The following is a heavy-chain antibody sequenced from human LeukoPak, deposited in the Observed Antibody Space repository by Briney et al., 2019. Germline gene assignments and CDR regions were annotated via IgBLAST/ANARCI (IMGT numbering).Heavy chain of an antibody. Sequence: ASVKVSCKASGYTFTSYGISWVRQPPGQGLGWMGWISAYNGNTNYAQKLQGRVTMTTDTSTSTAYMELRSLRSDDTAVYYCAREEPYSSTPDYWGQGTLVTVSS. CDR3: AREEPYSSTPDY. V-gene: IGHV1-18*01. CDR2: ISAYNGNT. D-gene: IGHD6-19*01. CDR1: GYTFTSYG. J-gene: IGHJ4*02.